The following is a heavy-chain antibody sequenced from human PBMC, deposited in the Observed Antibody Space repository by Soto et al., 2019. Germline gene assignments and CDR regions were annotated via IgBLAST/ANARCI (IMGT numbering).Heavy chain of an antibody. Sequence: QVQLQESGPGLVKPSQTLSLTCTVSGGSISSGGYYWIWIRQHPVKGLEWIGYIYYSGSTYYNTSLKIRVTISVDTSKNQFSMKLSSVTAADTAVYYCARREKQLNWFDPWGQGTLVTVSS. CDR1: GGSISSGGYY. J-gene: IGHJ5*02. D-gene: IGHD1-1*01. CDR2: IYYSGST. CDR3: ARREKQLNWFDP. V-gene: IGHV4-31*03.